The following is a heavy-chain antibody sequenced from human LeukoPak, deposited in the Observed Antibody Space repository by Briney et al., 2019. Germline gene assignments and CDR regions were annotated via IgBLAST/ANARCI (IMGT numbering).Heavy chain of an antibody. D-gene: IGHD1-26*01. J-gene: IGHJ4*02. CDR1: GGSISSYY. V-gene: IGHV4-4*07. Sequence: SETLSLTCTVSGGSISSYYWSWIRQPAGKGREWIGRIYSGGSNNYNPSLKSRVTMSVDSSNNQFSLKLSSVTAADTAVFYCARENTGSYREFDYWGQGTLVTVSS. CDR2: IYSGGSN. CDR3: ARENTGSYREFDY.